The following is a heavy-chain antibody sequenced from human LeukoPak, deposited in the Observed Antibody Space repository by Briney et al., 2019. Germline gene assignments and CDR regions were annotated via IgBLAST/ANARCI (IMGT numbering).Heavy chain of an antibody. CDR1: GFTFDDYA. V-gene: IGHV3-9*01. Sequence: GGSLRLSCAASGFTFDDYAMHWVRQAPGKGLEWVSGISWNSGSIGYADSVKGRFTISRDNAKNSLYLQMNSLRAEDTAVYYCARTGRDIVVVPAAPPYYYYYMDVWGKGTTVTVSS. D-gene: IGHD2-2*01. CDR2: ISWNSGSI. J-gene: IGHJ6*03. CDR3: ARTGRDIVVVPAAPPYYYYYMDV.